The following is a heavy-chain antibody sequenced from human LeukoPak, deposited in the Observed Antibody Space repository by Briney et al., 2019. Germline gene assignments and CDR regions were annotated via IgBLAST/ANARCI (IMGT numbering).Heavy chain of an antibody. D-gene: IGHD6-13*01. CDR3: ARGWQQQQEIDY. Sequence: GGSLRLSCAASGFTLSNYNLHWVRQAPGKGLEWLAVLSHDGFNDCYTDSVKGRFTISRHNSKNTLYLQMNSLRPEDTAVYYCARGWQQQQEIDYWGQGTLVTVSS. CDR1: GFTLSNYN. J-gene: IGHJ4*02. CDR2: LSHDGFND. V-gene: IGHV3-30*14.